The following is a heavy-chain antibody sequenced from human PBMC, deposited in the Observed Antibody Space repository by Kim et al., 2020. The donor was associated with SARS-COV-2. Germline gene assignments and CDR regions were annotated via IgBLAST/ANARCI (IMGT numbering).Heavy chain of an antibody. CDR3: ANDRYTTTWARYF. V-gene: IGHV3-23*01. CDR2: ISGAGYST. D-gene: IGHD3-16*02. Sequence: GGSLRLSCAVSGLTISNYGMSWVRQAPGKGLEWISSISGAGYSTYYADSVRGRFTISRDNSKNALYLQMNSLRAEDTALYYCANDRYTTTWARYFWGQGTLVTVSS. CDR1: GLTISNYG. J-gene: IGHJ4*02.